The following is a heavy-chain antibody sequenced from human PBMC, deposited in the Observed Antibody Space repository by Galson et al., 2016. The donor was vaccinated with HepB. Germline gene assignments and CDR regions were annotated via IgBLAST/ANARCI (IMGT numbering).Heavy chain of an antibody. CDR3: GKLRAPYNWNDGWFDP. V-gene: IGHV5-51*01. CDR1: GFDFTSYW. D-gene: IGHD1-20*01. J-gene: IGHJ5*02. CDR2: VSPANSDT. Sequence: QSGAEVKKPGESLKISCKGSGFDFTSYWIGWVRQMPGKGLERMGIVSPANSDTRYSPSFQGQVTFSVDKSISTAYLQWNSLKASDSAMYYCGKLRAPYNWNDGWFDPWGQGTLVIVSS.